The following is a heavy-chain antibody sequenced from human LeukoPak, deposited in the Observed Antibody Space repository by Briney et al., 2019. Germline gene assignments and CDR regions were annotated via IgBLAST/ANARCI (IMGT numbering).Heavy chain of an antibody. Sequence: GGSLRLSCAASGFTFSSYSMNWVRQAPGKGLEWVSSISSSSTYIFYADSVKGRFTISRDNAKNSLDLQMNSLRVEDTAVYYCARDEPTVTTGPPVGSWGQGTLVTVSS. CDR1: GFTFSSYS. CDR2: ISSSSTYI. CDR3: ARDEPTVTTGPPVGS. J-gene: IGHJ4*02. D-gene: IGHD4-17*01. V-gene: IGHV3-21*01.